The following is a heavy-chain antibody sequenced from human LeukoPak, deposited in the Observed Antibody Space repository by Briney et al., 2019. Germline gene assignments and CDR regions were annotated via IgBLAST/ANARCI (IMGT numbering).Heavy chain of an antibody. CDR3: AKASWVSSTDAVR. Sequence: GRSLRLSCAASGFTFSSYGMYWVRQAPGKGLEWVAVIWYDGSNKYYADSVKGRFTLSSDSSRNTVYFQLNNLRVEDTAIYYCAKASWVSSTDAVRWGQGTLVTVSS. D-gene: IGHD3-16*01. CDR1: GFTFSSYG. CDR2: IWYDGSNK. V-gene: IGHV3-33*06. J-gene: IGHJ4*02.